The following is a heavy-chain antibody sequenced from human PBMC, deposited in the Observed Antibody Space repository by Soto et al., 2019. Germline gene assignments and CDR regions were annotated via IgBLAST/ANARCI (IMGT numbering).Heavy chain of an antibody. D-gene: IGHD4-17*01. V-gene: IGHV4-59*01. CDR3: ARDHPSWGNRVYGDPESRFDY. CDR2: IYYSGST. Sequence: SETLSPTCTVSVCSISSYYWSWIRQPPGKGLEWIGYIYYSGSTNCKPSLKSRVTISVDTSKNQFSLKLSSVTAADTAVYYCARDHPSWGNRVYGDPESRFDYWGQGTLVIV. CDR1: VCSISSYY. J-gene: IGHJ4*02.